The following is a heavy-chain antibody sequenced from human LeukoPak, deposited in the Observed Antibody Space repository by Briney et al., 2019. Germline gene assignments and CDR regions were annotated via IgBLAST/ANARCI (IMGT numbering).Heavy chain of an antibody. Sequence: SETLSLTCAVYGGSFSGYYWSWIRQPPGKGLEWIGEINHSGSTYYNPSLKSRVTISVDTSKNQFSLKLSSVTAADTAVYYCARKDWNYSLWFDPWGQGTLVTVSS. V-gene: IGHV4-34*01. CDR3: ARKDWNYSLWFDP. CDR1: GGSFSGYY. D-gene: IGHD1-7*01. CDR2: INHSGST. J-gene: IGHJ5*02.